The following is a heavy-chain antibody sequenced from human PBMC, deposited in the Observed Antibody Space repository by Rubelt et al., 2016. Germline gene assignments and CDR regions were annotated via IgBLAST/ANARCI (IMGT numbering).Heavy chain of an antibody. J-gene: IGHJ5*02. D-gene: IGHD3-10*01. V-gene: IGHV3-66*01. Sequence: VQLLESGGGLVQPGGSMRISFTFSGFTVRRNFMGGVRQAPGKGLEWFSRLRDSDCTKHSAEPVKGRFTIYRDHAKNSLYLMMDNLRVEDTAVYYCARGGLFREGSGSYYDWFDPWGQGTLVTVSS. CDR1: GFTVRRNF. CDR2: RDSDCTK. CDR3: ARGGLFREGSGSYYDWFDP.